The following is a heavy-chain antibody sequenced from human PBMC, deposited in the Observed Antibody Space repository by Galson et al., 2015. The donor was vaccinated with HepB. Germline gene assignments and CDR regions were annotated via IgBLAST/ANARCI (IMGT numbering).Heavy chain of an antibody. CDR3: ARPLVLNGRLYPGVGPFHI. J-gene: IGHJ3*02. D-gene: IGHD2-8*01. CDR2: IYYGGRT. Sequence: SETLSLTCAVSGVSVSSSLYYWGWIRQSPKKGLQWIGSIYYGGRTYSIPSLQSRVAMSVDTSKNHLSLTLSSVTAADTAVYYCARPLVLNGRLYPGVGPFHIWGHGTMVTVSA. V-gene: IGHV4-39*02. CDR1: GVSVSSSLYY.